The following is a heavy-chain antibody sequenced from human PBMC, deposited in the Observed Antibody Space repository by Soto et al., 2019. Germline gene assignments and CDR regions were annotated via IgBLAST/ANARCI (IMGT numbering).Heavy chain of an antibody. CDR3: ATMGFCGPGCYSFDY. CDR1: GYTLSELA. V-gene: IGHV1-24*01. CDR2: XDXXXSXT. D-gene: IGHD2-21*02. J-gene: IGHJ4*02. Sequence: ASVKVSCKVSGYTLSELAIHWVRQAPGKGFEWMXGXDXXXSXTXXXQXXQXRVTMTSDTSTETAYMELESLTSEDTAFYYCATMGFCGPGCYSFDYWGQGTMVTV.